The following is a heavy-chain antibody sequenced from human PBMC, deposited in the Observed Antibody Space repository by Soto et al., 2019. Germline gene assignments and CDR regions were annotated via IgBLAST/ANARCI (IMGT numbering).Heavy chain of an antibody. CDR1: GYSFTAYW. Sequence: GESLKISCQASGYSFTAYWITWVRQMPGKGLEWMGTIDPSDSYANYSPSFRGHVTFSVDRSITTVYLQWNSLKASDSAMYFCTRRASSSFYHFDFWGQGALVTVSS. CDR2: IDPSDSYA. D-gene: IGHD2-2*01. CDR3: TRRASSSFYHFDF. J-gene: IGHJ4*02. V-gene: IGHV5-10-1*01.